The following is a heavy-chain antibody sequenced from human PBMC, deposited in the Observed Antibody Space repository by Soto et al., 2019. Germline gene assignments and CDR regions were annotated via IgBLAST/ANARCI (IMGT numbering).Heavy chain of an antibody. CDR1: GGSISNSNNY. V-gene: IGHV4-39*01. Sequence: SETLSLTCTVSGGSISNSNNYWGWIRQTPGKGLDWIGSIYYSGSTYYNPSLKSRVTISVDTSKNQFSLKLSSVTAADTAVYYCARCVYNYVEGMDVWGQGTSVTVSS. D-gene: IGHD1-1*01. CDR3: ARCVYNYVEGMDV. CDR2: IYYSGST. J-gene: IGHJ6*02.